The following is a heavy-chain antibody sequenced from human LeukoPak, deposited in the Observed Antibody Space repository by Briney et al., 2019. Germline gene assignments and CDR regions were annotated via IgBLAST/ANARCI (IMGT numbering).Heavy chain of an antibody. J-gene: IGHJ4*02. V-gene: IGHV2-70*04. CDR2: IDWDDDK. CDR3: ARMIIVAGYFDY. CDR1: GFSLSTSGMR. Sequence: SGPALVKPTQTLTLTCTFSGFSLSTSGMRVSWIRQPPGKALEWLARIDWDDDKFYSTSLKTRLTISKDTSKNQVVNTMTNRDPVDTATYYCARMIIVAGYFDYWGQGTLVTVSS. D-gene: IGHD5-12*01.